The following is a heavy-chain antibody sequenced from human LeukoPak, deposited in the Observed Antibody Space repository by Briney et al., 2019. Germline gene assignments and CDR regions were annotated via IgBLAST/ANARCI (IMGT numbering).Heavy chain of an antibody. CDR1: GFTFSNYG. Sequence: GGSLRLSCAASGFTFSNYGMDWVRQAPGKGLEWLSYISSSSSSIYYADSVKGRFTISRDNAKNSLFLQMNSLRAEDTAVYYCARGEAARPDYWGQGTLVTVSS. J-gene: IGHJ4*02. CDR3: ARGEAARPDY. D-gene: IGHD6-6*01. CDR2: ISSSSSSI. V-gene: IGHV3-48*01.